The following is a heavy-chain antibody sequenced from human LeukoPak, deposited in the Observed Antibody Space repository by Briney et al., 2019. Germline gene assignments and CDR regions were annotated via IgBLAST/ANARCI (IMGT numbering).Heavy chain of an antibody. J-gene: IGHJ4*02. CDR2: ISGSGGST. CDR1: GFTFSSYA. Sequence: GGSLRLSCAASGFTFSSYAMSWVRQAPGKGLEWVSAISGSGGSTYYADSVKGRFTISRDNSKNTLYLQMNSLRAEDTAVYYCATEPWGRYFGWSYYFDYWGQGTLVTVSS. V-gene: IGHV3-23*01. CDR3: ATEPWGRYFGWSYYFDY. D-gene: IGHD3-9*01.